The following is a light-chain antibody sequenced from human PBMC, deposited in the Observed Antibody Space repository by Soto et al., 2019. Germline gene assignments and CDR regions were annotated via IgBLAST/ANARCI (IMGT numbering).Light chain of an antibody. CDR3: RSYTSRKTLV. Sequence: QSALTQPASVSGSPGQSITISCTGTSSDVGAYNYVSWYQQHPGKAPKLMIFEVSDRPSGVSTRFSGSKSVNTSSLTISGLQTEDEADYYCRSYTSRKTLVFGGGTKLTVL. CDR2: EVS. J-gene: IGLJ2*01. CDR1: SSDVGAYNY. V-gene: IGLV2-14*01.